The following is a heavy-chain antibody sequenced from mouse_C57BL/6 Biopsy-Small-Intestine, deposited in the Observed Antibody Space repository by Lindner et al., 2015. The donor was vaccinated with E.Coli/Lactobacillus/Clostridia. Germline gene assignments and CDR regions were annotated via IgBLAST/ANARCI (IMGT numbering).Heavy chain of an antibody. CDR2: IYPGGGYT. CDR1: GYTFTNYW. CDR3: AREGDYFDY. Sequence: VQLQESGAELVRPETSVKMSCKASGYTFTNYWIGWAKQRPGHGLEWIGDIYPGGGYTNYNEKFKGKATLTADKSSSTAYMQFSSLTSEDSAIYYCAREGDYFDYWGQGTTLTVSS. J-gene: IGHJ2*01. V-gene: IGHV1-63*01.